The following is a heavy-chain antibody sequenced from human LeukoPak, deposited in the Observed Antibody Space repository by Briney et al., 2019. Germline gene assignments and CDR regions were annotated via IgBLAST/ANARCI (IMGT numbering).Heavy chain of an antibody. D-gene: IGHD1-14*01. Sequence: PGGSLRLSCAASGFTFSSYTMSWVRQAPGKGLEWVSAISGSGGSTYYADSVKGRFTISRDNSKNTLYLQMNSLRAEDTAVYYCAKWRSVNHGFDYWGQGTLVTVSS. V-gene: IGHV3-23*01. CDR1: GFTFSSYT. CDR3: AKWRSVNHGFDY. CDR2: ISGSGGST. J-gene: IGHJ4*02.